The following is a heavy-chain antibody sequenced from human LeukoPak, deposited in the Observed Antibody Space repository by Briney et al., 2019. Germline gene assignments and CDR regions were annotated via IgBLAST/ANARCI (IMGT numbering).Heavy chain of an antibody. CDR3: ARDCSSTSCYGGGYDY. J-gene: IGHJ4*02. V-gene: IGHV1-69*01. CDR2: IIPIFGTA. Sequence: GASVKVSCKASGGTFSSYAISWVRQAPGQGLEWMGGIIPIFGTANYAQKFQGRVTITADESTSTAYMELSSLRSEDTAVYYCARDCSSTSCYGGGYDYWGQETLVTVSS. CDR1: GGTFSSYA. D-gene: IGHD2-2*01.